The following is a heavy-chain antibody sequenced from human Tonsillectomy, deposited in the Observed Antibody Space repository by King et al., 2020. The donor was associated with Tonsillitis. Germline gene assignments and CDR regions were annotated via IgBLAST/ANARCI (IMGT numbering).Heavy chain of an antibody. D-gene: IGHD4-17*01. CDR1: EFTVSDNY. CDR2: IYSGGST. V-gene: IGHV3-66*01. CDR3: AGTTPNKRHYYYYMAV. Sequence: DVQLVESGGGLVQPGGSLRLSCAASEFTVSDNYMNWVRQAPGKGLEWVSVIYSGGSTYYADSVKGRFTFSRDNSKNTLYLQMNDVRAEDTAVYYCAGTTPNKRHYYYYMAVWGKGTTVTVSS. J-gene: IGHJ6*03.